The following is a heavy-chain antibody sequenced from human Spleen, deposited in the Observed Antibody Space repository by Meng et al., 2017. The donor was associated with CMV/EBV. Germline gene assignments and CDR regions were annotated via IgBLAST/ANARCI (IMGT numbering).Heavy chain of an antibody. CDR2: IYHSGST. V-gene: IGHV4-38-2*02. D-gene: IGHD6-13*01. J-gene: IGHJ4*02. Sequence: GSLRLSCTVSGYSISSGYYWGWIRQPPGKGLEWIGSIYHSGSTYYNPSLKSRVTISVDTSKNQFSLKLSSVTAADTAVYYCARVTEQQLADYWGQGTLVTAPQ. CDR1: GYSISSGYY. CDR3: ARVTEQQLADY.